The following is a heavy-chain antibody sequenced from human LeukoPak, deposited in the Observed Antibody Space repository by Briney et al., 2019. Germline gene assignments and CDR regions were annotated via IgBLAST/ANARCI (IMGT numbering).Heavy chain of an antibody. D-gene: IGHD3-10*01. CDR1: GFTFSSYV. CDR3: AKGRYYGSGSCLNSHDY. Sequence: PGGSLRLSCAASGFTFSSYVMSWVRQAPGKGLEWVSLISGSGDSTYYVDSVKGRFTISRDNSKNTVYLQMNSLRAEDTAVYSCAKGRYYGSGSCLNSHDYWGQGTLVTVSS. J-gene: IGHJ4*02. CDR2: ISGSGDST. V-gene: IGHV3-23*01.